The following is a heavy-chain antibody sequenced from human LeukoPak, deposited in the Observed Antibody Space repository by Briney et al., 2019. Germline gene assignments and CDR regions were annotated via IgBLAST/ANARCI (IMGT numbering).Heavy chain of an antibody. CDR2: ISGSGGST. D-gene: IGHD6-19*01. Sequence: GGSLRLSCAASGFTFSCYAMSWVRQAPGKGLEWVSAISGSGGSTYYADSVKGRFTISRDNSKNTLYLQMNSLRAKDTAVYYCATHRNSGWYVPVLDYYYGMDVWGQGTTVTVSS. V-gene: IGHV3-23*01. CDR1: GFTFSCYA. J-gene: IGHJ6*02. CDR3: ATHRNSGWYVPVLDYYYGMDV.